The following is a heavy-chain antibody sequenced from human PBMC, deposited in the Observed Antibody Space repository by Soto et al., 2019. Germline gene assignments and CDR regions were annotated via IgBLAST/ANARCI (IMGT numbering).Heavy chain of an antibody. V-gene: IGHV1-8*01. CDR1: GYTFTNYD. CDR3: ARDGVVLPAAPMGVDV. Sequence: QVQLVQSGAEVKKPGASVRVSCQASGYTFTNYDINWVRQAAGQGLEWMGWLNLNSGIAGYAHKFQGRVTMTRNTSISTAYMDLNSLRSDDTAVYYCARDGVVLPAAPMGVDVWGQGTPVTVSS. D-gene: IGHD2-2*01. J-gene: IGHJ6*02. CDR2: LNLNSGIA.